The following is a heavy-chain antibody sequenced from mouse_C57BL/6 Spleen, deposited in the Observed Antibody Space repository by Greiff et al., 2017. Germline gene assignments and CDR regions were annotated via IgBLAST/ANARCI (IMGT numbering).Heavy chain of an antibody. D-gene: IGHD1-1*02. V-gene: IGHV1-42*01. J-gene: IGHJ3*01. CDR2: INPSTGGT. Sequence: VQLQQSGPELVKPGASVKISCKASGYSFTGYYMNWVKQSPEKSLEWIGEINPSTGGTTYNQKFKAKATLTVDKSSSTAYMQLSSLTSEDSAVYYCVYGGFAYWGQGTLVTVSA. CDR3: VYGGFAY. CDR1: GYSFTGYY.